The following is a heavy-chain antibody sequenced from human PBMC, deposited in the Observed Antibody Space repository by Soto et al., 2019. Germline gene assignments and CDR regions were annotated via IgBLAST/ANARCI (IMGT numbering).Heavy chain of an antibody. J-gene: IGHJ6*02. Sequence: LRLSCTASGFTFGDYAMSWVRQAPGKGLEWVGFIRSKAYGGTTEYAASVKGRFTISRDDSKSIAYLQMNSLKTEDTAVYYCTREGRVTPYYYYGMDVWGQGTTVTVSS. CDR3: TREGRVTPYYYYGMDV. V-gene: IGHV3-49*04. D-gene: IGHD3-10*01. CDR2: IRSKAYGGTT. CDR1: GFTFGDYA.